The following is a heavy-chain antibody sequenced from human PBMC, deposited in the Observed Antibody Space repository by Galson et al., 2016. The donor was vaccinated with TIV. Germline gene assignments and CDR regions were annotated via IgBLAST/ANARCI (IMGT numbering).Heavy chain of an antibody. J-gene: IGHJ4*02. D-gene: IGHD2-8*02. CDR3: ASRYTTGSYYFDY. V-gene: IGHV1-69*13. Sequence: SVKVSCKASGGTFISYAITWVRQAPGQGLEWMGQIIPVFPTQNYAQKFQGRVTISADVSTSTTYMELTSLRSEDTAIYYCASRYTTGSYYFDYWGQGTLVTVPS. CDR1: GGTFISYA. CDR2: IIPVFPTQ.